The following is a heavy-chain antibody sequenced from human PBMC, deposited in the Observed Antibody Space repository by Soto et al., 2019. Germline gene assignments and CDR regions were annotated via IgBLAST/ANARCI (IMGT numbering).Heavy chain of an antibody. CDR2: IRSKGNNYAT. D-gene: IGHD3-9*01. CDR1: GFTFSGSA. CDR3: TRIFSDAFDI. J-gene: IGHJ3*02. V-gene: IGHV3-73*02. Sequence: DVQLVESGGGLVQPGGSLKLSCAASGFTFSGSAIHWVRQASGKGLEWVARIRSKGNNYATAYAASVKGRFTISRDDSKNTAYLQLNSLKTEDTALYYCTRIFSDAFDIWGQGTMVTVSS.